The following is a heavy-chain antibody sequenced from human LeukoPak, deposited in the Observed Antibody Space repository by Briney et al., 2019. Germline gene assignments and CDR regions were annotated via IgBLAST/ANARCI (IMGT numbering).Heavy chain of an antibody. CDR2: IFYSGST. CDR1: GGSISSYY. J-gene: IGHJ4*02. D-gene: IGHD5-18*01. V-gene: IGHV4-59*01. Sequence: PSETLSLTCTVSGGSISSYYWSWIRQPPGKGLEWIGYIFYSGSTNYNPSLKSRVTVSVDMSKNQFSLRLRSVTAADTAVYYCARGWTPNHHTAMAYWGQGTLVTVSS. CDR3: ARGWTPNHHTAMAY.